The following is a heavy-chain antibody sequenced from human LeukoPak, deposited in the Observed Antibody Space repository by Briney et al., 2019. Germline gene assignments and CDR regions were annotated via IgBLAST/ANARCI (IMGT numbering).Heavy chain of an antibody. D-gene: IGHD4/OR15-4a*01. CDR2: ISYDGSHK. CDR3: SATRPHYGDYYVLYV. J-gene: IGHJ6*02. V-gene: IGHV3-30*03. CDR1: GFTSTSYC. Sequence: RSLTLSCAASGFTSTSYCMHWVRQAPGKGLEWVAVISYDGSHKYSADSVKGRFTISRDNSKNTLYLQMNSLRTEDTAVYFCSATRPHYGDYYVLYVWGHGTTVTVSS.